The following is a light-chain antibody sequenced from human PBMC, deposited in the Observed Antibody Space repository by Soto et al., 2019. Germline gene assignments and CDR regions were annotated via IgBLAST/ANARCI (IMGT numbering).Light chain of an antibody. CDR3: SLYTSSSTVV. J-gene: IGLJ2*01. V-gene: IGLV2-18*01. CDR1: SSDVGSYNR. Sequence: QSGLTQPPSVSGSPGQSVTISCTGTSSDVGSYNRVSWYQQPPGTAPKLMIYEVSNRPSGVPDRFSGSKSGNTASLTISGLQAEDEADYYCSLYTSSSTVVFGGGTQLTVL. CDR2: EVS.